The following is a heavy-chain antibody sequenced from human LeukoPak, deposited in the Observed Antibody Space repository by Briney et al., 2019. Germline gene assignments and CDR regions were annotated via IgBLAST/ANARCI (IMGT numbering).Heavy chain of an antibody. V-gene: IGHV1-69*04. CDR1: GGTFSSYA. Sequence: ASVEVSCKASGGTFSSYAISWVRQAPGQGLEWMGRIIAILGIANYAQRFQGRVTITADKSTSTAYMELSSLRSEDTAVYYCARDSSRSYDYVWGSYHSLWGQGTLVTVSS. D-gene: IGHD3-16*02. J-gene: IGHJ4*02. CDR3: ARDSSRSYDYVWGSYHSL. CDR2: IIAILGIA.